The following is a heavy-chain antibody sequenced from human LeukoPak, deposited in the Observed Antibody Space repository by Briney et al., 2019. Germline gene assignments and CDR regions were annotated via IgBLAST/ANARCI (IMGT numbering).Heavy chain of an antibody. CDR3: AKAPYDILTGEKDTCYFDY. CDR2: ISGSGGST. V-gene: IGHV3-23*01. J-gene: IGHJ4*02. CDR1: GFTFSSYA. Sequence: PGGSLRLSCAASGFTFSSYAMSWVRQAPGKGLEWVSAISGSGGSTYYADSVKGRFTISRDNSKNTLYLQMNSLRAEDTAVYYCAKAPYDILTGEKDTCYFDYWGQGTLVTVSS. D-gene: IGHD3-9*01.